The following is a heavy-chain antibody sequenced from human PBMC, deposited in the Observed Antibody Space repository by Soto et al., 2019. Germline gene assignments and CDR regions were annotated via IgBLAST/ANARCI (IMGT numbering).Heavy chain of an antibody. J-gene: IGHJ4*02. CDR1: GGSFSGYY. CDR3: ARASGYRTYNFDY. V-gene: IGHV4-34*01. CDR2: INHGGST. Sequence: SETLSLTCAVYGGSFSGYYWSWIRQPPGKGLEWIGEINHGGSTNYNPSLKSRVTISVDTSKNQFSLKLSSVTAADTAVYYCARASGYRTYNFDYWGQGTLVTVSS. D-gene: IGHD5-18*01.